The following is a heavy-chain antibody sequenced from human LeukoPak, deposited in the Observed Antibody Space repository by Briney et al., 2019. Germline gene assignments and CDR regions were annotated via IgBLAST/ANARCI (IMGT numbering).Heavy chain of an antibody. Sequence: GGSLRLSCAASGFTFSSYGMHWVRNAPGKGLEGVAFIRYDGSNKYYADSVKGRFTISRDNSKNPLYLQMNSRRAEDTAVYYCAKAHSVGATSSVDYWGQGTLVTVSS. J-gene: IGHJ4*02. D-gene: IGHD1-26*01. CDR1: GFTFSSYG. CDR2: IRYDGSNK. V-gene: IGHV3-30*02. CDR3: AKAHSVGATSSVDY.